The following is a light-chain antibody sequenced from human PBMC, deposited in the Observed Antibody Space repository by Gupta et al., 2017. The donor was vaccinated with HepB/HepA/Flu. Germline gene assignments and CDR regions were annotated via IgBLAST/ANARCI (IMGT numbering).Light chain of an antibody. CDR3: QQYENYPWT. CDR2: GAS. J-gene: IGKJ1*01. V-gene: IGKV1-17*01. Sequence: DIQMTQSPSSLSASLGDRVTITCRASQAIRNDLAWYQQKPGEAPKCLIYGASRLQSGVPSRFSGRRSGTDFTLAISMLPPADVATYYCQQYENYPWTFGRGTKVEIK. CDR1: QAIRND.